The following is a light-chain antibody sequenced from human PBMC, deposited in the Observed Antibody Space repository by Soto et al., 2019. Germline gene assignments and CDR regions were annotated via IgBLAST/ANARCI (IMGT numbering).Light chain of an antibody. CDR2: ANN. CDR3: AAWDDSLKAWV. Sequence: QAVVTQPPSASGTPGQRVTISCSGSSSNIGSETVNWYQQVPGTAPKLLIYANNQRPSGVPDRFSVSKSGTSASLAIGGLQSEDEADYYCAAWDDSLKAWVFGGGTKLTVL. V-gene: IGLV1-44*01. J-gene: IGLJ3*02. CDR1: SSNIGSET.